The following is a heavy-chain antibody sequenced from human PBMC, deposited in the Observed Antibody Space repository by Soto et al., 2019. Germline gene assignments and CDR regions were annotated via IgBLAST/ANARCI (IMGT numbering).Heavy chain of an antibody. CDR3: ARVKYHYYYYMDV. CDR2: INHSGST. J-gene: IGHJ6*03. V-gene: IGHV4-34*01. D-gene: IGHD6-6*01. CDR1: GGSFSGYY. Sequence: PSETLSLTCAVYGGSFSGYYWSWIRQPPGKGLEWIGEINHSGSTNYNPSLKSRVTISVDTSKNQFSLKLSSVTAADTAVYYCARVKYHYYYYMDVWGKGTTVTVSS.